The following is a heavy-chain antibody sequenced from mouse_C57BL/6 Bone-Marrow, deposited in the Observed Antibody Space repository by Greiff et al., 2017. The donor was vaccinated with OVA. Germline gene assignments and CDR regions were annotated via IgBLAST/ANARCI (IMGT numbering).Heavy chain of an antibody. D-gene: IGHD2-4*01. CDR2: ISYDGSN. V-gene: IGHV3-6*01. CDR3: ARDLGDYGLFYYAMVY. J-gene: IGHJ4*01. Sequence: EVQLQQSGPGLVKPSQSLSLTCSVTGYSITSGYYWNWIRQFPGNQLEWMGYISYDGSNNYNPSLKNRISITRDTSKNQFFLKLNSVTTEDTATYYCARDLGDYGLFYYAMVYWGQGTSVTVSS. CDR1: GYSITSGYY.